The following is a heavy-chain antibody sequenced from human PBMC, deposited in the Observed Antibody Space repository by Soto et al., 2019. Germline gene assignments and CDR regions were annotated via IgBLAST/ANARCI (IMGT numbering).Heavy chain of an antibody. CDR2: INHSGST. V-gene: IGHV4-34*01. Sequence: SETLSLTCAVYGGSFSGYYWSWIRQPPGKGLEWIGEINHSGSTNYNPSLKSRVTISVDTSKNQFSLKLSSVTAADTAVYYCSRGWRRFLGWWTFDYWGQGTLVTVSS. CDR3: SRGWRRFLGWWTFDY. D-gene: IGHD3-3*01. CDR1: GGSFSGYY. J-gene: IGHJ4*02.